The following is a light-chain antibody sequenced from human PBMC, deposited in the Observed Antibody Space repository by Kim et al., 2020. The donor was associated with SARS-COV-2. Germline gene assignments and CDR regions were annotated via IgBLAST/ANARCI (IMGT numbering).Light chain of an antibody. CDR2: TAS. V-gene: IGKV1-39*01. CDR1: QSISSY. J-gene: IGKJ3*01. Sequence: DIQMTQSPSSLCASVGDRVTITCRASQSISSYLNWYQQKPGKAPKLLIYTASSLQSGVPSRFSGSGSGTDFTLTISSLQPEDFATYYCQQSYSTPIFTFGPGTKVDIK. CDR3: QQSYSTPIFT.